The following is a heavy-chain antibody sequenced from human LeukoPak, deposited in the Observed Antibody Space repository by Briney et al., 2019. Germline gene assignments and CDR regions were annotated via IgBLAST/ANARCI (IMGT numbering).Heavy chain of an antibody. J-gene: IGHJ4*02. CDR2: IYYSGST. D-gene: IGHD3-10*01. CDR3: ARVKVLLWFGELN. V-gene: IGHV4-39*07. CDR1: GGSISSSSYY. Sequence: SETLSLTCTVSGGSISSSSYYWGWIRQPPGKGLEWIGSIYYSGSTYYNPSLKSRVTISVDTSKNQFSLKLSSVTAADTAVYYCARVKVLLWFGELNWGQGILVTVSS.